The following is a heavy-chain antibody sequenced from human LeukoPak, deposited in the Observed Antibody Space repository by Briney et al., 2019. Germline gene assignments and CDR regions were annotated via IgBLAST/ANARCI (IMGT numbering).Heavy chain of an antibody. J-gene: IGHJ6*02. D-gene: IGHD3-16*01. V-gene: IGHV3-23*01. Sequence: PGGSLRLSCAASGFTFSSYAMSWVRQAPGKGLEWVSVISGHGASTYYADSVKGRFTISRDNAKNSLYLQMSNLRAEDTAVYFCARGGGLDVWGQGATVTVSS. CDR2: ISGHGAST. CDR1: GFTFSSYA. CDR3: ARGGGLDV.